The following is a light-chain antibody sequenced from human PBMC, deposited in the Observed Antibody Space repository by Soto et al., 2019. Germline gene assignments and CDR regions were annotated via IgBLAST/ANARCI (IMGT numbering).Light chain of an antibody. CDR2: EVS. V-gene: IGLV2-14*01. CDR3: SSYTTIKTVV. Sequence: QSALTQPASVSGSPGQSITISCTGTSSDVGGYNYVSWYQHHPGKAPKLMIYEVSNRPSGVSYRFSGSKSGNTASLTISGVQPEDEADYHCSSYTTIKTVVFGGGTKLTVL. CDR1: SSDVGGYNY. J-gene: IGLJ2*01.